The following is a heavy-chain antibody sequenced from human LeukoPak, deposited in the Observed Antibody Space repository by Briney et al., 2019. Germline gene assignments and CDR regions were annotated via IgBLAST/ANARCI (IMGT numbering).Heavy chain of an antibody. CDR1: GFTFSSYS. Sequence: GGSLRLSCAASGFTFSSYSMNWVRQAPGRGLEWVSSVSSSSSYIYYADSVKGRFTISRDNAKNSLYLQMNSLRAEDTAVYYCARDITFYYDSSGYATFDNWGQGTLVTVSS. CDR3: ARDITFYYDSSGYATFDN. CDR2: VSSSSSYI. J-gene: IGHJ4*02. D-gene: IGHD3-22*01. V-gene: IGHV3-21*01.